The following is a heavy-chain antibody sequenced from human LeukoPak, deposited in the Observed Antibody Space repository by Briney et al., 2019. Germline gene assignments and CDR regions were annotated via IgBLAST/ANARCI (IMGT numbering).Heavy chain of an antibody. J-gene: IGHJ4*02. D-gene: IGHD1-26*01. V-gene: IGHV1-8*03. CDR2: MNPHSGNT. CDR1: GYTFSNFD. Sequence: ASVKVSCKASGYTFSNFDINWVRQATGQGLEWMGWMNPHSGNTGHSQKFQGRVTITKNSSISTAYMELSSLTSEDTAVYYCAREGARSSDTSGSYPLDYWGQGTLVIVSS. CDR3: AREGARSSDTSGSYPLDY.